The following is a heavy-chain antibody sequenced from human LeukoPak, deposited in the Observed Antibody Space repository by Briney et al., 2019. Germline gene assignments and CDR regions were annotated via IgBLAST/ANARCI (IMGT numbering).Heavy chain of an antibody. CDR2: INHDGGDK. CDR3: AITGGPTVTAFDL. J-gene: IGHJ4*02. CDR1: GFIFRNYW. D-gene: IGHD4-17*01. V-gene: IGHV3-7*02. Sequence: GGSLRLSCVASGFIFRNYWMSGVRQAPGKGLEWVANINHDGGDKNYVDSVKGRFTISRDNAKSSLYLQMSSLRVEDTAVYYCAITGGPTVTAFDLWGQGILVTVSS.